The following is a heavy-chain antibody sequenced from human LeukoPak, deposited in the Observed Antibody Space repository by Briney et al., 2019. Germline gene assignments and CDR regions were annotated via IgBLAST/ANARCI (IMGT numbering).Heavy chain of an antibody. CDR1: GGTFISYA. J-gene: IGHJ4*02. D-gene: IGHD5-24*01. CDR3: ARVRDGYSRFDY. Sequence: ASVKVSCKASGGTFISYAISWVRQAPGQGLEWMGGIIPIFGTANYAQKFQGRVTITADESTSTAYMELSSLRSEDTAVYYCARVRDGYSRFDYWGQGTLVTVSS. V-gene: IGHV1-69*01. CDR2: IIPIFGTA.